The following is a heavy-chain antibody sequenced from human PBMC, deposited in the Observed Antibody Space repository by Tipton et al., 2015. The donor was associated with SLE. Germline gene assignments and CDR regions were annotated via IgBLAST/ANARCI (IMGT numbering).Heavy chain of an antibody. CDR3: ASGGGDWLGACDI. V-gene: IGHV5-10-1*01. Sequence: QLVQSGAEVKKPGESLKISCKGSGYSFTSYWIGWVRQMPGKGLEWMGRIDPSDSYTNYSPSFQGHVTISADKSISTAYLQWSSLKASDTAMYYCASGGGDWLGACDIWGQGTMVTVSS. J-gene: IGHJ3*02. CDR1: GYSFTSYW. D-gene: IGHD2-21*02. CDR2: IDPSDSYT.